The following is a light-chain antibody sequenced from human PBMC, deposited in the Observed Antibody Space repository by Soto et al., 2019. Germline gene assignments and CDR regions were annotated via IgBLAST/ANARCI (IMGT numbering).Light chain of an antibody. CDR3: QQYDDWPNT. V-gene: IGKV3-15*01. CDR1: QSVRSN. J-gene: IGKJ5*01. Sequence: EIVLTQSPCTLSLSPGERATLSCRASQSVRSNLAWYQHKPGQAPRLLIYDGSTRALGIPARFSGSESGTEFTLTISSLQSEDFAVYFCQQYDDWPNTFGQGTRLEIK. CDR2: DGS.